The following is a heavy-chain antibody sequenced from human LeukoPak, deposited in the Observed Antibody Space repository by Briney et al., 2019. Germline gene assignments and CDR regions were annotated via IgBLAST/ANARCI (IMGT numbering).Heavy chain of an antibody. D-gene: IGHD1-26*01. CDR1: GFSFSNYA. CDR3: APEVWELQGASDI. J-gene: IGHJ3*02. Sequence: GGSLRLSCAASGFSFSNYAMNWVRQAPGKGLEWVAGISGSGAGTYYADSVKGRFTISRDNAKNSLFLQMTSLRAEDTALYYCAPEVWELQGASDIWGQGTMVTVSS. V-gene: IGHV3-23*01. CDR2: ISGSGAGT.